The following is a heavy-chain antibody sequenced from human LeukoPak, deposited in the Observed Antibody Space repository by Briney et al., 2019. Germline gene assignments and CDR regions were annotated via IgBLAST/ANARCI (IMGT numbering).Heavy chain of an antibody. J-gene: IGHJ3*02. CDR1: GGSISSYY. Sequence: PETLSLTCTVSGGSISSYYWSWIRQLPGKGLEWIGYIYYSGNTDYNPSLKSRVTISVEKSKNQFSLKLSSVTAADTAVYYCAKAMVAAPDGAFDIWGQGTMVTVSS. CDR2: IYYSGNT. V-gene: IGHV4-59*12. D-gene: IGHD2-15*01. CDR3: AKAMVAAPDGAFDI.